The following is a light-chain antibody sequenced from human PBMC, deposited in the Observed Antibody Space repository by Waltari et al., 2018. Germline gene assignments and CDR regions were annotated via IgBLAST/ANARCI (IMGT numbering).Light chain of an antibody. J-gene: IGLJ1*01. CDR2: GNR. Sequence: QSVLTQPPSVSGAPGQTVTISCTGSSSNIGAGYDVHWYQQLPGAAPKLLIHGNRNRPSGFPDRFFCLNSDTSASLAITGLQAEDEADYYCQSYDSNLSGYVFGTGTKVSVL. CDR3: QSYDSNLSGYV. V-gene: IGLV1-40*01. CDR1: SSNIGAGYD.